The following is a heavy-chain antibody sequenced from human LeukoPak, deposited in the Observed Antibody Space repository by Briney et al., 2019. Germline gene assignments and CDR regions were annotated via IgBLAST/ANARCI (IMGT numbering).Heavy chain of an antibody. CDR2: IIPILGIA. V-gene: IGHV1-69*04. CDR3: ARDLGGTMIWGFDY. CDR1: GGTFSSYA. D-gene: IGHD3-10*01. J-gene: IGHJ4*02. Sequence: ASVKVSCKASGGTFSSYAISWVRQAPGQGLEWMGRIIPILGIANYAQKFQGRVTITADKSTSTAYMELSSLRSEDTAVYYCARDLGGTMIWGFDYWGQGTLVTVSS.